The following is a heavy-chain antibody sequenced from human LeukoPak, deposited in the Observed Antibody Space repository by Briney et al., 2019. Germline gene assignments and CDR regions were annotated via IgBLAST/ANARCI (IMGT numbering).Heavy chain of an antibody. CDR3: ARDYVTCSGGSCYNYFDY. CDR1: GGTFSSYT. D-gene: IGHD2-15*01. J-gene: IGHJ4*02. CDR2: IIPILGIA. Sequence: GASVKVSYKASGGTFSSYTISWVRQAPGQGLEWMGRIIPILGIANYAQKFQGRVTITADKSTSTAYMELSSLRSEDTAVYYCARDYVTCSGGSCYNYFDYWGQGTLVTVSS. V-gene: IGHV1-69*04.